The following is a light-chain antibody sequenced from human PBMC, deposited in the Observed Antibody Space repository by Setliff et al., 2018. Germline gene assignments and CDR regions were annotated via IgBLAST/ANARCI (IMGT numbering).Light chain of an antibody. Sequence: HSALTQPASVSGSPGQSITISCSGTIGDVGAYDFVSWYQHHPGKAPKLVIYEVTNRPSGISNRFSGSKSGNSASLIISGLQAEDEADYYCSAYTSSSTEVFGTGTKVTV. CDR2: EVT. CDR3: SAYTSSSTEV. CDR1: IGDVGAYDF. V-gene: IGLV2-14*01. J-gene: IGLJ1*01.